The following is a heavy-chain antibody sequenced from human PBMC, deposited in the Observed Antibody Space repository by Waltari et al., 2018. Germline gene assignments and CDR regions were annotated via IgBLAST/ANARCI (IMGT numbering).Heavy chain of an antibody. CDR2: FNTEKTET. CDR3: ATGLGRIAVDNLYEYVHH. J-gene: IGHJ1*01. D-gene: IGHD6-19*01. V-gene: IGHV1-24*01. Sequence: QVQLEQSGAEVKRPGASLKASCKVSGSTLPDLSIHWVRQAPGKGLAWMGGFNTEKTETNYAQRVQGRVTMTEDTSTAVAYMDLDGLTSEDTAVYYCATGLGRIAVDNLYEYVHHWGQGTLVTVSS. CDR1: GSTLPDLS.